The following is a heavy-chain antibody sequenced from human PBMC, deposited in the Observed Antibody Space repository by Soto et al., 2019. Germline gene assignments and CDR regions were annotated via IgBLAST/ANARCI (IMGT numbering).Heavy chain of an antibody. CDR3: ARGVHLYGSGSTSAWFDP. CDR2: IYYSGST. CDR1: GGSISSYY. D-gene: IGHD3-10*01. Sequence: QVQLQESGPGLVKPSETLSLTCTVSGGSISSYYWSWIRQPPGKGLEWIGYIYYSGSTNYNPSLKSRVTLSVDTSKNQFSLKLSSVTAADTAVYYCARGVHLYGSGSTSAWFDPWGQGTLVTVSS. V-gene: IGHV4-59*01. J-gene: IGHJ5*02.